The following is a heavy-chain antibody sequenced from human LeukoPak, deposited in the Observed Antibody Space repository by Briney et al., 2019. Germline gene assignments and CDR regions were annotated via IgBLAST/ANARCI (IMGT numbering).Heavy chain of an antibody. CDR3: TAQWLTGRVMTD. V-gene: IGHV4-34*01. CDR2: INHGGGI. Sequence: PSETLSLTCAVYGGSFSGHYWSWIRQPPGKGLEWIGEINHGGGITYSPSLKSRVTISVDTSKNQVSLKLRSVTAADTAVYYCTAQWLTGRVMTDWGQGTLVTVSS. CDR1: GGSFSGHY. J-gene: IGHJ4*02. D-gene: IGHD6-19*01.